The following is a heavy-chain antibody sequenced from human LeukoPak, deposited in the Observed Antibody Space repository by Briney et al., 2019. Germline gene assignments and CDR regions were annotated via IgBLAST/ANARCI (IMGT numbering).Heavy chain of an antibody. J-gene: IGHJ5*02. CDR1: GGSISSYY. Sequence: SETLSLTCTVSGGSISSYYWSWIRQPAGKGLEWIGRIYTSGSTNYNPSLKSRVTMSVDTSKNQFSLKLSSVTAADTAVYYCARDPLGYCSGGGCDNNWFDPWGQGTLVTVSS. CDR2: IYTSGST. V-gene: IGHV4-4*07. D-gene: IGHD2-15*01. CDR3: ARDPLGYCSGGGCDNNWFDP.